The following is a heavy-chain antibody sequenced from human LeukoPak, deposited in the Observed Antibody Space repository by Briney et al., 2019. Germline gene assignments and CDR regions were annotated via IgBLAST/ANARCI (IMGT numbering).Heavy chain of an antibody. J-gene: IGHJ4*02. V-gene: IGHV4-39*01. Sequence: SETLSLTCTVSGGSISSSSYYWGWIRQPPGKGLEWIGSIYYSGSTYYNPSLKSRVTISVDTSKNQFSLKLSSVTAADTAVYYCARHAASITIFGVVIIQDRVPDYWGQGTLVTVSS. CDR1: GGSISSSSYY. CDR3: ARHAASITIFGVVIIQDRVPDY. D-gene: IGHD3-3*01. CDR2: IYYSGST.